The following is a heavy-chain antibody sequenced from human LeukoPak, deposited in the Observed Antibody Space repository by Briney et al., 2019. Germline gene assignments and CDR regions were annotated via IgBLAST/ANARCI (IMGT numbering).Heavy chain of an antibody. J-gene: IGHJ4*02. D-gene: IGHD6-19*01. CDR2: FDPEDGET. CDR3: SSSFVAGTNVFDY. CDR1: GYTLTELS. Sequence: ASVEVSCKVSGYTLTELSMHWVRQAPGKGLEWMGGFDPEDGETIYAQKFQGRVTMTEDTSTDTAYMELSSLRSEDTAVYYCSSSFVAGTNVFDYWGQGTLVTVSS. V-gene: IGHV1-24*01.